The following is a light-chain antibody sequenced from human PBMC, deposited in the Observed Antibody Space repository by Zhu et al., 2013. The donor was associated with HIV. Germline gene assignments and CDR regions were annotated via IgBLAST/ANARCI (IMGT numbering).Light chain of an antibody. CDR1: SRDIGASSF. V-gene: IGLV2-14*01. CDR3: ASYTSSSTRI. Sequence: QSALTQPPSASGSPGQSVTISCTGTSRDIGASSFVSWYQQHPGKAPKLMIYEVSDRPSGVSNRFSGSKSGNTASLTITGLQAEDEAHYYCASYTSSSTRIFGGGTKLTVL. CDR2: EVS. J-gene: IGLJ2*01.